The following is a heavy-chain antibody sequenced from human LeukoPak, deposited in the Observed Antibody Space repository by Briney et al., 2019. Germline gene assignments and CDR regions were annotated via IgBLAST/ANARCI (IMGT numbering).Heavy chain of an antibody. CDR2: ISGGGGST. CDR3: AKYSYGPFDY. D-gene: IGHD5-18*01. CDR1: GFTFSSYA. J-gene: IGHJ4*02. Sequence: GGSLRLSCAASGFTFSSYAMSWVRQAPGKGLEWVSAISGGGGSTYYADSVKGRFTISRDNSKNMLYLQMNSLRAEDTAVYYCAKYSYGPFDYWGQGTLVTVSS. V-gene: IGHV3-23*01.